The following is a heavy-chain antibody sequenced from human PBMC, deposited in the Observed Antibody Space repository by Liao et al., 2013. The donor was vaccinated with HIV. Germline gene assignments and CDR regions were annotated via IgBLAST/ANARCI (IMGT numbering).Heavy chain of an antibody. CDR1: GGFISSGSHY. V-gene: IGHV4-61*02. Sequence: QVQLQESGPGLVRPSQTLSLTCTVSGGFISSGSHYWSWIRQPAGKGLEWIGRISGTGITNYNSSLESRVTISADTSKNQFSLKLNSVTTADTAVYYCARLHRWGLGYLDFWGQGTLVTVSS. CDR2: ISGTGIT. J-gene: IGHJ4*02. D-gene: IGHD2-21*01. CDR3: ARLHRWGLGYLDF.